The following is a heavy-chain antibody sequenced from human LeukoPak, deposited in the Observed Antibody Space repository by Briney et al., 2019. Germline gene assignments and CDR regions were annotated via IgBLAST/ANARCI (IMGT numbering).Heavy chain of an antibody. CDR3: ARGPHYYGSGSYEYSYYYYYYGMDV. D-gene: IGHD3-10*01. V-gene: IGHV4-34*01. Sequence: SETLSLTCAVYGGSFSGYYSTWIRQPPGKGLEWIGEINHKGSTNYNPSLMSRVSTSVDTSKNQFSLKLSSVTAADTAVYYCARGPHYYGSGSYEYSYYYYYYGMDVWGNGTTVTVSS. J-gene: IGHJ6*04. CDR1: GGSFSGYY. CDR2: INHKGST.